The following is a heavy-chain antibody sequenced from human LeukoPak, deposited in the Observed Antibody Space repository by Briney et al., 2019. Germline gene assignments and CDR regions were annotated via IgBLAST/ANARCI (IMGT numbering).Heavy chain of an antibody. D-gene: IGHD4-17*01. CDR3: AKEDGDYALSGLHY. J-gene: IGHJ4*02. Sequence: GGSLRLSCAASGFTFSSYAMSWARQAPGKGLEWVSVINISGGSTYYADSVKGRFTISRDNSKNTLYLQMNRLRAEDTAVYYCAKEDGDYALSGLHYWGQGTLVTVSS. V-gene: IGHV3-23*01. CDR2: INISGGST. CDR1: GFTFSSYA.